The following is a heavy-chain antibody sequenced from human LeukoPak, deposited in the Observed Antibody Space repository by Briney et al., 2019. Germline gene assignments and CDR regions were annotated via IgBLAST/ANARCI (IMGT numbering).Heavy chain of an antibody. V-gene: IGHV4-59*01. CDR1: GASINSYY. CDR2: IFYTGST. J-gene: IGHJ5*02. Sequence: SETLSLTCTVSGASINSYYWSWIRQPPGKGLEWIGYIFYTGSTNYNPSFKSRVTISVDRSKNQFSLKLTSVTAADTAVYFCARLYCSSTSCSEYNWFDPWGQGTLVTVSS. CDR3: ARLYCSSTSCSEYNWFDP. D-gene: IGHD2-2*01.